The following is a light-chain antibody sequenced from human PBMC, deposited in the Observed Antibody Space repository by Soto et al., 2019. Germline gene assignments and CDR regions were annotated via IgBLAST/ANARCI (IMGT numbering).Light chain of an antibody. CDR1: SSDIGAGYD. CDR2: GNN. Sequence: QAVVTQPPSVSGAPGQRVTISCTGSSSDIGAGYDVHWYKQLPGTAPKLLIYGNNNRPSGVPDRFSGSKSGTSASLAITGLQAEDEADYYCQSYDTSLTGSDVFGTGTKLTVL. CDR3: QSYDTSLTGSDV. J-gene: IGLJ1*01. V-gene: IGLV1-40*01.